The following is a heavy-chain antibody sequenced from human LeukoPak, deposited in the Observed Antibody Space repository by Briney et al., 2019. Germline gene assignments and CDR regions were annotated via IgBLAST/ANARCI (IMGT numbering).Heavy chain of an antibody. CDR1: GGSFSGYY. Sequence: PSETLSLTCAVYGGSFSGYYWSWIRQPPGKGLEWIGEINHSGSTNYNPSLKSRVTISVDTSKNQFSLKLSSVTAADTAVYYCARGNLYDYVWGSYRPARRGGRYFDYWGQGTLVTVSS. V-gene: IGHV4-34*01. J-gene: IGHJ4*02. D-gene: IGHD3-16*02. CDR3: ARGNLYDYVWGSYRPARRGGRYFDY. CDR2: INHSGST.